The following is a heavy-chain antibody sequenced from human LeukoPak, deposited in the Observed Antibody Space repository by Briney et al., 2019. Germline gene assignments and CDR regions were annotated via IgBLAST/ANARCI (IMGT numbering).Heavy chain of an antibody. V-gene: IGHV4-31*03. CDR2: IYHSGST. CDR1: GDSISSGGYY. CDR3: ARDLGGFDY. J-gene: IGHJ4*02. Sequence: SQTLSLTCTVSGDSISSGGYYWNWTRQHPGKGLEWIGYIYHSGSTYYNPSLESRVTISVDTSKNQFSLKLSSVTAADTAVYYCARDLGGFDYWGQGTLATVSS.